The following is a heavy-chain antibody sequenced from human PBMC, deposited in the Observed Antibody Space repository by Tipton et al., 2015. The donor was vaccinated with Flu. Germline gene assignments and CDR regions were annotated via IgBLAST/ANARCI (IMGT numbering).Heavy chain of an antibody. D-gene: IGHD7-27*01. CDR3: ARASFSGDWTRFDY. CDR2: INPNGGGA. J-gene: IGHJ4*02. CDR1: GYTFTAYY. Sequence: QSGPEVKKPGASVKVSCKASGYTFTAYYIHWVRQAPGQGLEWMGWINPNGGGANYAQKFQGRVTMTRDTSISTAYMEVSRLTSDDTAVYYCARASFSGDWTRFDYWGQGTLVTVSS. V-gene: IGHV1-2*02.